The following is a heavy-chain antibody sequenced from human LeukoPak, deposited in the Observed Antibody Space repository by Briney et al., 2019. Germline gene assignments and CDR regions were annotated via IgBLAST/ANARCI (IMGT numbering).Heavy chain of an antibody. J-gene: IGHJ4*02. D-gene: IGHD3-10*01. CDR1: GFTFSSYA. V-gene: IGHV3-30-3*01. CDR2: ISYDGSNK. CDR3: AKVEIGVGGYYFDY. Sequence: GGSLRLSCAASGFTFSSYAMHWVRQAPGKGLEWVAVISYDGSNKYYADSVKGRFTISRDNSKNTLYLQMNSLRAEDTAVYYCAKVEIGVGGYYFDYWGQGTLVTVSS.